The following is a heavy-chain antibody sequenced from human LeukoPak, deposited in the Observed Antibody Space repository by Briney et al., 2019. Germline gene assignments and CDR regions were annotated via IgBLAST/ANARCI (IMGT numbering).Heavy chain of an antibody. Sequence: GGSLRLSCAASGFTFSSYSMNWVRQAPGKGLEWVSSISSSSSYIYYADSVKGRFTISRDNAKNSLYLQMNSLRAEDTAVYYCARVHYDFWSGLYYYGMDVWGQGTTVTVSS. CDR2: ISSSSSYI. D-gene: IGHD3-3*01. CDR1: GFTFSSYS. J-gene: IGHJ6*02. CDR3: ARVHYDFWSGLYYYGMDV. V-gene: IGHV3-21*01.